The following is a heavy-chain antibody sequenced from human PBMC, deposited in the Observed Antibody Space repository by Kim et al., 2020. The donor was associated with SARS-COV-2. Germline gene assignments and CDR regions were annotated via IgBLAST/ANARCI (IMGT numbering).Heavy chain of an antibody. CDR3: ARVGVGLLWFGESPIDY. V-gene: IGHV1-18*04. CDR2: ISAYNGNT. CDR1: GYTFTSYG. J-gene: IGHJ4*02. D-gene: IGHD3-10*01. Sequence: ASVKVSCKASGYTFTSYGISWVRQAPGQGLEWMGWISAYNGNTNYAQKLQGRVTMTTDTSTSTAYMELRSLRSDDTAVYYCARVGVGLLWFGESPIDYWGQGTLVTVSS.